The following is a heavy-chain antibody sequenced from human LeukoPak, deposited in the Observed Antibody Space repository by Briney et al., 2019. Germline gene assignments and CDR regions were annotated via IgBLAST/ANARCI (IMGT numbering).Heavy chain of an antibody. CDR1: GFAFSSYE. J-gene: IGHJ4*02. Sequence: PGGSLRLSCAASGFAFSSYEMNWVRQAPGKGLEWVSSISSSSSYIYYADSVKGRFTISRDNAKNSLYLQMNSLRAEDTAVYYCAGRVLLWFGELSEWGQGTLVTVSS. CDR3: AGRVLLWFGELSE. V-gene: IGHV3-21*01. D-gene: IGHD3-10*01. CDR2: ISSSSSYI.